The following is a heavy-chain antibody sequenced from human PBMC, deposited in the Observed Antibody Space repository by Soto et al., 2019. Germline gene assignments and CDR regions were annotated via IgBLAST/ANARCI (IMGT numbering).Heavy chain of an antibody. CDR3: ARSMVGFDY. J-gene: IGHJ4*02. CDR2: IYYSGST. V-gene: IGHV4-59*08. D-gene: IGHD2-8*01. CDR1: GVSIISYY. Sequence: PSETLCLTCTVSGVSIISYYWSWIRQPPGKGLEWIGYIYYSGSTNYNPSLKSRVTISVDTSKNQFSLKLSSVTAADTAVYYCARSMVGFDYWGQGTLLTVAS.